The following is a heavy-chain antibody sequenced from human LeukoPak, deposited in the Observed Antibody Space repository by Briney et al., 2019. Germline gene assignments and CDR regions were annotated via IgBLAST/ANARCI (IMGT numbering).Heavy chain of an antibody. D-gene: IGHD5-12*01. CDR1: GFTFSSCE. J-gene: IGHJ4*02. CDR2: ISSSGSTI. CDR3: ARDRVFPSGLFDY. V-gene: IGHV3-48*03. Sequence: GGSLRLSCAASGFTFSSCEMNWVRQAPGKGLEWVSYISSSGSTIYYADSVKGRFTISRDNAKNSPYLQMNSLRSEDTAVYYCARDRVFPSGLFDYWGQGTLVTVSS.